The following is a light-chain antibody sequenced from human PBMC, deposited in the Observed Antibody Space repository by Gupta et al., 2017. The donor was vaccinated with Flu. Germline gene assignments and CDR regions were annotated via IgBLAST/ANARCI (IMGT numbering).Light chain of an antibody. CDR2: EVS. J-gene: IGLJ2*01. CDR1: SSDVGSYSF. Sequence: QSALTQPASVSGSPGQSITTSCTGTSSDVGSYSFVSWYQQYPGKAPKLMIYEVSNRPSGVSNRFSGSKSGNTASLTISGLQAEDEADYYCSSYTSSSTPVIFGGGTKLTVL. CDR3: SSYTSSSTPVI. V-gene: IGLV2-14*01.